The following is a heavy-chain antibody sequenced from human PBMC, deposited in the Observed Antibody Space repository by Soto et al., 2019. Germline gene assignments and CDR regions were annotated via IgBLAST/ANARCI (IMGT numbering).Heavy chain of an antibody. D-gene: IGHD2-15*01. CDR2: IQYSGTA. CDR3: VGGFPWVGFDY. CDR1: GDSIITGGYY. Sequence: XXTLSLPCTVSGDSIITGGYYWGLIRQPPGKGLEWIGNIQYSGTASYSPSLKSRVTISVGTSNNQFSLNLTYVTAADTAVYICVGGFPWVGFDYWGQGTLVTVSS. V-gene: IGHV4-39*01. J-gene: IGHJ4*02.